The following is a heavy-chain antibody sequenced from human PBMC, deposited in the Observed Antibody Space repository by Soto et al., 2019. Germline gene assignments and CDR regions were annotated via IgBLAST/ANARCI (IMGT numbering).Heavy chain of an antibody. CDR1: GGSISSSNW. Sequence: SETLSLTCAVSGGSISSSNWWSWVRQPPGKGLEWIGEIYHSGSTNYNPSLKSRVTISVDKSKNQFSLKLSSVTAADTAVYYCARASATVISPLYYYGLDVWGQGTTVTVSS. V-gene: IGHV4-4*02. CDR2: IYHSGST. J-gene: IGHJ6*02. D-gene: IGHD4-17*01. CDR3: ARASATVISPLYYYGLDV.